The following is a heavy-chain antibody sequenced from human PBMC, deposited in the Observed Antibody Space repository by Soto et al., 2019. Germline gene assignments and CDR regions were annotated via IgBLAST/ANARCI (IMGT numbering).Heavy chain of an antibody. V-gene: IGHV4-4*07. D-gene: IGHD6-19*01. CDR1: GADINTYS. CDR3: ARDREAGYNFYYGMDV. J-gene: IGHJ6*02. CDR2: IYTSASI. Sequence: SETLSLTCSVSGADINTYSWTWIRQPAGKGLEWIGRIYTSASINYNPSLKGRVTLSVDTSTNQVSLRLASVTAADTAIYYCARDREAGYNFYYGMDVWGQGTTVTVS.